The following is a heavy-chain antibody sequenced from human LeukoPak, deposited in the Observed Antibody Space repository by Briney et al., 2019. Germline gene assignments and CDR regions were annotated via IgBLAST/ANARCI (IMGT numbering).Heavy chain of an antibody. CDR3: AKDQTSGIAGPFDS. CDR1: GFTFSSYW. J-gene: IGHJ5*01. CDR2: IKQDGSEK. Sequence: PGGSLRLSCAASGFTFSSYWMSWVRQAPGKGLEWVANIKQDGSEKYYVDSVKGRFTISRDNAKNALYLQMSSLRTEDTAFYYCAKDQTSGIAGPFDSWGQGTLVTVSS. V-gene: IGHV3-7*03. D-gene: IGHD6-13*01.